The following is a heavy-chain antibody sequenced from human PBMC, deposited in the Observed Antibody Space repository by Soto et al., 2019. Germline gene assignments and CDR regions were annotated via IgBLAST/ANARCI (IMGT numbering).Heavy chain of an antibody. J-gene: IGHJ6*03. V-gene: IGHV4-59*08. CDR1: GGSISSYY. CDR2: IYYSGST. Sequence: SETLSLTCTVSGGSISSYYWSWIRQPPGKGLEWIGYIYYSGSTNYNPSLKSRVTISVDTSKNQFSLKLSSVTAADTAVYYCARVLGAGYYYYYMDVWGKGTTVTVSS. CDR3: ARVLGAGYYYYYMDV.